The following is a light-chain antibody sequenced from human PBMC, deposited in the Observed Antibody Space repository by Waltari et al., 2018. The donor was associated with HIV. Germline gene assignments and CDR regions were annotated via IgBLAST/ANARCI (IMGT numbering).Light chain of an antibody. CDR3: QSFDTSNQWI. Sequence: NFMLTQHPSVSESPGKTVTISCTRSSGSIASNYVQWYQQRPGSAPTTLIYEDDQRPSGVPYRFSGSIDTSSNSASLTISGLKTEDEADYYCQSFDTSNQWIFGGGTKLTVL. J-gene: IGLJ2*01. V-gene: IGLV6-57*03. CDR1: SGSIASNY. CDR2: EDD.